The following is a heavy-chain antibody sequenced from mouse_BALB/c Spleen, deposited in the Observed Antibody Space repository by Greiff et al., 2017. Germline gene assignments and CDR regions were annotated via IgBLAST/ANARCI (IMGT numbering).Heavy chain of an antibody. CDR3: TRSGGYYVAYFDD. CDR1: GYTFTSYW. Sequence: KQPGSELVRPGASVKLSCKASGYTFTSYWMHWVKQRPGQGLEWIGNIYPGSGSTNYDEKFKSKATLTVDTSSSTAYMQLSSLTSEDSAVYYCTRSGGYYVAYFDDWGQGTTLTVSS. J-gene: IGHJ2*01. V-gene: IGHV1S22*01. D-gene: IGHD2-3*01. CDR2: IYPGSGST.